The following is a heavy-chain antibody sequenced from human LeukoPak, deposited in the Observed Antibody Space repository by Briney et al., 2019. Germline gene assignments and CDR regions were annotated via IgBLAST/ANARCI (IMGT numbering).Heavy chain of an antibody. J-gene: IGHJ5*02. CDR2: IDPSDSYT. D-gene: IGHD4-17*01. CDR1: GYSFTSYW. CDR3: ARHLTTVTTYGVGWFDP. V-gene: IGHV5-10-1*01. Sequence: GESLKISCKGSGYSFTSYWISWVRQMPGKGLEWMGRIDPSDSYTNYSPSFQGHVTISADKSISTAYLQWSSLKASDTAMYYCARHLTTVTTYGVGWFDPWGQGTLVTVSS.